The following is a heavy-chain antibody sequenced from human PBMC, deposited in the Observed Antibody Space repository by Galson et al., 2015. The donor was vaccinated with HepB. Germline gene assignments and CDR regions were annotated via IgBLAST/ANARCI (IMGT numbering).Heavy chain of an antibody. CDR2: INPNSGGT. D-gene: IGHD4-11*01. CDR3: ARPPSYNSNYAPYFDS. CDR1: GYTFTGYY. Sequence: SVKVSCKASGYTFTGYYMHWVRQAPGQGLEWMGWINPNSGGTNYAQKFQGRVTMARDTSISTAYMELSGLRSDDTAVYYCARPPSYNSNYAPYFDSWGQGTLVTVSS. J-gene: IGHJ4*02. V-gene: IGHV1-2*02.